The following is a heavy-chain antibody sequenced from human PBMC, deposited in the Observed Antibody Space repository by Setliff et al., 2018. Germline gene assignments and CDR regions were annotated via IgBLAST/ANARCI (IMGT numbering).Heavy chain of an antibody. D-gene: IGHD3-16*02. V-gene: IGHV3-23*01. CDR3: ARDRGQVTVNNRYGFYYYGMDV. J-gene: IGHJ6*02. CDR2: ISGSGAI. CDR1: GFTFSNYA. Sequence: GGSLRLSCAASGFTFSNYAMSWVRQAPGKGLEWVSAISGSGAISYADSVRGRFTISRDNSKNTVYLRMNALRAEDTGLYYCARDRGQVTVNNRYGFYYYGMDVWGQGTTVTV.